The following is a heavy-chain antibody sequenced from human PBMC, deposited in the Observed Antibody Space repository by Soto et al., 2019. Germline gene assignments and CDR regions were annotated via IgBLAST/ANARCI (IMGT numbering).Heavy chain of an antibody. V-gene: IGHV4-31*02. Sequence: SETLSLICTVSGGSISSAAYYWSWIRQHPGKGLEWIGYISHSGSTYYTPSLKSRVIISADTSKNQFSLNLTSVTAADTAVYYWAREYTYGSNFFDCWGKGALVTVAS. CDR1: GGSISSAAYY. CDR3: AREYTYGSNFFDC. D-gene: IGHD5-18*01. J-gene: IGHJ4*02. CDR2: ISHSGST.